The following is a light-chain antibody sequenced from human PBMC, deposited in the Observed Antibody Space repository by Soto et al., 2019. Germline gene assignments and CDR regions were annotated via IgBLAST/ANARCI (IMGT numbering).Light chain of an antibody. Sequence: EIVMTQSPATLSVSPGERATLSCRASQSVGTYLAWYQQKLGQTPRLLIFGASTRATGIPARFSGSWSGSEFSLTISSLRSEDLAVYSCQQYSVWPLVTFGGGTKVEIK. V-gene: IGKV3-15*01. J-gene: IGKJ4*01. CDR3: QQYSVWPLVT. CDR2: GAS. CDR1: QSVGTY.